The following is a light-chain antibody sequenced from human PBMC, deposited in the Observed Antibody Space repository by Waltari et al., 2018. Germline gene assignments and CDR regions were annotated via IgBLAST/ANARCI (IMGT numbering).Light chain of an antibody. CDR2: SNG. V-gene: IGLV1-44*01. Sequence: QSVLTQPPSASGAPGQTVAISCSGSASNIGSSVVTWYQQLPGTTPTLLIYSNGPRPSGVPGRFSGSKSATSASLAISGLQSEDEAHYYCAAWDDSINGPAFGGGTKLTVL. CDR3: AAWDDSINGPA. CDR1: ASNIGSSV. J-gene: IGLJ3*02.